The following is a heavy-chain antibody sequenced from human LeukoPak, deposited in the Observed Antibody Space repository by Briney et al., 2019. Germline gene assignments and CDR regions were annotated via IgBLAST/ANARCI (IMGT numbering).Heavy chain of an antibody. D-gene: IGHD5-12*01. V-gene: IGHV4-59*11. J-gene: IGHJ4*02. CDR3: ARDGYSASSLFDY. Sequence: SETLSLTCTVSGGSTNSHFWSWIRQPPGKGLEWIGYIHSTGSTNYNPSLKSRVTISVDTSRNQFSLKLSSVTAADTAVYYCARDGYSASSLFDYWGRGALVTVSS. CDR2: IHSTGST. CDR1: GGSTNSHF.